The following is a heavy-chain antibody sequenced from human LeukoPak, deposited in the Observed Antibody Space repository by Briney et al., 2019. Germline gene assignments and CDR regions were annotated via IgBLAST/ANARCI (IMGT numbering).Heavy chain of an antibody. V-gene: IGHV4-59*08. CDR3: ARGSSSWGLPSDY. CDR2: IYYSGST. D-gene: IGHD6-13*01. J-gene: IGHJ4*02. Sequence: SETLSLTCPDSVCSNSQYYRMEIRQPPGKGMEWIGFIYYSGSTHYNPSLKSRVTLSVDTSKNQFSLRLSSVTDADTAGYYCARGSSSWGLPSDYWGQGTLVTVSS. CDR1: VCSNSQYY.